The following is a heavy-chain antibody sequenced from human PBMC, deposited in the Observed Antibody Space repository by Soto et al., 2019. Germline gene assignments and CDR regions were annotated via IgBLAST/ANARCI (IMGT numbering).Heavy chain of an antibody. CDR3: ARATYCSSTSCYPPYYFDY. CDR1: GFAFSDYY. V-gene: IGHV3-11*06. CDR2: ISSSSSYT. J-gene: IGHJ4*02. D-gene: IGHD2-2*01. Sequence: PGGSLRLSCAASGFAFSDYYMSWIRQAPGKGLEWVSYISSSSSYTNYADSVKGRFTISRDNAKNSLYLQMNSLRAEDTAVYYCARATYCSSTSCYPPYYFDYWGQGTLVTVSS.